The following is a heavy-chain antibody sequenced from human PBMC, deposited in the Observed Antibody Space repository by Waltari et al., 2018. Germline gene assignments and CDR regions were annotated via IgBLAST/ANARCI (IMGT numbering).Heavy chain of an antibody. CDR1: GFTFSSYA. Sequence: EVQLLESGGGLVQPGGSLRLSCAASGFTFSSYAMSWVRQAPGKGLEWVSVIYSGGSTYYADSVKGRFTISRDNSKNTLYLQMNSLRAEDTAVYYCAAGVIVVGATDYWGQGTLVTVSS. D-gene: IGHD1-26*01. CDR3: AAGVIVVGATDY. J-gene: IGHJ4*02. V-gene: IGHV3-23*03. CDR2: IYSGGST.